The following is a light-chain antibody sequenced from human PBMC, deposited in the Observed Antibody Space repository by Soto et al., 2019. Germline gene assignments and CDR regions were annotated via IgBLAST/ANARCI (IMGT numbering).Light chain of an antibody. CDR1: QSVSSN. V-gene: IGKV3-15*01. Sequence: EIVMTQSPATLSMSPVERATLSCRASQSVSSNLAWYQQKPGQAPRLLIYGASTRATGIPARFSGSGSGTEFTLTISSLQSEDFAVYYCQQYNNWPPGLTFGGGTKVDIK. J-gene: IGKJ4*01. CDR2: GAS. CDR3: QQYNNWPPGLT.